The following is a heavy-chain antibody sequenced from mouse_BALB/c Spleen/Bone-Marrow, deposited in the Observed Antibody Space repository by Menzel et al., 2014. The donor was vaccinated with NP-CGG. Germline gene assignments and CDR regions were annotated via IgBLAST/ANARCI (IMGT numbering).Heavy chain of an antibody. J-gene: IGHJ2*01. CDR1: GYTFSSFW. Sequence: QVQLQQSGAELMKPGASMKISCKASGYTFSSFWIKWVKQRPGHGLEWIGEILPESGSSSYNEKFKGKATFTADTSSNTVYMQLSSLTSEDSAVYYCARTPGVLYYFDYWGQGTPLTVSS. CDR3: ARTPGVLYYFDY. V-gene: IGHV1-9*01. CDR2: ILPESGSS.